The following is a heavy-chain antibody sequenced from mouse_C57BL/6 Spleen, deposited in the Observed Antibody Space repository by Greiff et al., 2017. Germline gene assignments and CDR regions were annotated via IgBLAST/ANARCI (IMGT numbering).Heavy chain of an antibody. CDR1: GYTFTDYE. J-gene: IGHJ4*01. CDR3: TRTDSLYAMDY. D-gene: IGHD3-2*01. CDR2: IDPETGGT. Sequence: VQLQQSGAELVRPGASVTLSCKASGYTFTDYEMHWVKQTPVHGLEWIGAIDPETGGTAYNQKFKGKAILTADKSSSPAYMELRSLTSEDSAVYYSTRTDSLYAMDYWGQGTSVTVSS. V-gene: IGHV1-15*01.